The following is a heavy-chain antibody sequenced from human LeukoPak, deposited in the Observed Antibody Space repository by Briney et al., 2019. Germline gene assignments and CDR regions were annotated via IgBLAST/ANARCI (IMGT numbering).Heavy chain of an antibody. Sequence: SETLSLTCAVYGGSFSGYYWSWIRQPPGEGLEWIGEINHSGSTNYNPSLKSRVTISVDTSKNQFSLKLSSVTAADTAVYYCARAGFRFFDIWGQGTMVTVSS. CDR2: INHSGST. CDR1: GGSFSGYY. D-gene: IGHD1-14*01. V-gene: IGHV4-34*01. J-gene: IGHJ3*02. CDR3: ARAGFRFFDI.